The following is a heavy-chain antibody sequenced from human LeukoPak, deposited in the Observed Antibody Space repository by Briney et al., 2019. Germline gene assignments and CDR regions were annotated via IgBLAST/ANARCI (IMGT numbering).Heavy chain of an antibody. J-gene: IGHJ4*02. CDR2: IYSSGST. CDR3: ARDRTGWLQADY. CDR1: IDSISSGSYY. V-gene: IGHV4-61*02. Sequence: KPSQTLSLTCSVSIDSISSGSYYWIWIRRPAGKGLEWIGRIYSSGSTNYNPSLKSRVIISVDTSKNQFSLSLSSVTAADTAVYYCARDRTGWLQADYWGPGTLVTVSS. D-gene: IGHD5-24*01.